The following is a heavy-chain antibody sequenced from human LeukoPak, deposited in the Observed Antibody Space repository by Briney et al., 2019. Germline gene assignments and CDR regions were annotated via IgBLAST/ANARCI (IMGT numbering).Heavy chain of an antibody. CDR3: ARGGGPRYCSSTSCYLR. J-gene: IGHJ4*02. D-gene: IGHD2-2*01. V-gene: IGHV1-2*02. CDR1: GYTFTGYY. Sequence: ASVTVSCKASGYTFTGYYMHWVRQAPGQGLEWMGWINPNSGGTNYAQKFQGRVTMTRDTSISTAYMELSRLSSDDTAVYYCARGGGPRYCSSTSCYLRWGQGTLVTVSS. CDR2: INPNSGGT.